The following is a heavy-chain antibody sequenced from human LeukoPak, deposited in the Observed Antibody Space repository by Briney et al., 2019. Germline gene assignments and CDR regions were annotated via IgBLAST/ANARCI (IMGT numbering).Heavy chain of an antibody. J-gene: IGHJ4*02. D-gene: IGHD6-6*01. CDR2: IRYDGSNK. Sequence: PGRSLRLSCAASGFTFSSYGMHWVRQAPGKGLEWVAFIRYDGSNKYYADSVKGRFTISRDNSKNTLYLQMNSLRAEDTAVYYCAKWSSSIAARPGLYFDYWGQGTLVTVSS. CDR3: AKWSSSIAARPGLYFDY. V-gene: IGHV3-30*02. CDR1: GFTFSSYG.